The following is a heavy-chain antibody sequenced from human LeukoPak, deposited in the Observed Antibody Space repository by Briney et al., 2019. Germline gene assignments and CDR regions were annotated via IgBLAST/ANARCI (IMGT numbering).Heavy chain of an antibody. CDR2: IYYSGST. V-gene: IGHV4-59*01. D-gene: IGHD6-19*01. CDR1: GGSISSYY. J-gene: IGHJ5*02. Sequence: ASETLSLTCTVSGGSISSYYWSWIRQPPGKGLEWIGYIYYSGSTNYNPSLKSRVTISVDTSKNQFSLKLSSVTAADTAVYYCARERGVRGYSSGWYRFWFDPWGQGTLVTVSS. CDR3: ARERGVRGYSSGWYRFWFDP.